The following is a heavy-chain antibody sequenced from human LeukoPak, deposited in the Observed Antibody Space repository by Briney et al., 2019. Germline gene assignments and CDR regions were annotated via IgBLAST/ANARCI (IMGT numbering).Heavy chain of an antibody. J-gene: IGHJ6*02. D-gene: IGHD3-22*01. CDR2: IEGKTDGGTT. CDR1: GFTFSNAW. Sequence: PGGSLRLSCAASGFTFSNAWMNWVRQAPGKGLEWVGRIEGKTDGGTTHYAAPVKGRFTISRDDSKNTLYLQMNSLKTEDTAVYYCTTLSIIVVNWGQGTTVTVSS. V-gene: IGHV3-15*04. CDR3: TTLSIIVVN.